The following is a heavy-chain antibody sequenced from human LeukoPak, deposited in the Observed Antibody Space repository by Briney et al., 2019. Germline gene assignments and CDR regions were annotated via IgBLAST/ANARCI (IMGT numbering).Heavy chain of an antibody. D-gene: IGHD2-21*02. V-gene: IGHV3-7*01. CDR1: GFTFKKYW. CDR2: IKEDGSET. Sequence: PGGSLRLSCAASGFTFKKYWMNWVRQVPGKGLECLGNIKEDGSETYYADSVKGRFTISRDNPKNLLFLQINSLRVEDTAVYYCARDVTGYWGQGTLVTVSS. CDR3: ARDVTGY. J-gene: IGHJ4*02.